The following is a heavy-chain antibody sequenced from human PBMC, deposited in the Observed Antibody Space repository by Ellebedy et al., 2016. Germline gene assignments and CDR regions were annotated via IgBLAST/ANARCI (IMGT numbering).Heavy chain of an antibody. J-gene: IGHJ3*02. CDR2: INPSGGST. V-gene: IGHV1-46*01. Sequence: ASVKVSCKASGYTFTSYYMHWVRQAPGQGLEWMGIINPSGGSTSYAQKFQGRVTMTRNTSISTAYMELSSLRSEDTAVYYCARGYDSSSWSDAFDIWGQGTMVTVSS. CDR3: ARGYDSSSWSDAFDI. D-gene: IGHD6-13*01. CDR1: GYTFTSYY.